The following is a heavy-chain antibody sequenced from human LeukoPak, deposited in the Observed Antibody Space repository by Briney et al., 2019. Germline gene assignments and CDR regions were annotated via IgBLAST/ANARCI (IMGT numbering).Heavy chain of an antibody. D-gene: IGHD5-12*01. J-gene: IGHJ4*02. CDR2: MYHSGST. Sequence: PSETLSLTCAVYGGSFSGYSCSWIRQPPGKGLEWIGYMYHSGSTYYNPSLKSRVTISLDRSKNQFSLNLSSVTAADTAVYYCARGGRSYFDYWGQGTLVTVSS. CDR1: GGSFSGYS. CDR3: ARGGRSYFDY. V-gene: IGHV4-30-2*01.